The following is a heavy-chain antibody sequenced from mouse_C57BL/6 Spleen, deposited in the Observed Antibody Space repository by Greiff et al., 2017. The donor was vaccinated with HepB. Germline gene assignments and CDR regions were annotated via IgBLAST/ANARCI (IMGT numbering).Heavy chain of an antibody. D-gene: IGHD1-1*01. CDR2: INPNNGGT. CDR3: ARWGTTVAYFDY. CDR1: GYTFTDYY. J-gene: IGHJ2*01. V-gene: IGHV1-26*01. Sequence: EVQLQQSGPELVKPGASVKISCKASGYTFTDYYMNWVKQSHGKSLEWIGDINPNNGGTSYNQKFKGKATLTVDKSSSTAYMELRSLTSEDSAVYYCARWGTTVAYFDYWGQGTTLTVSS.